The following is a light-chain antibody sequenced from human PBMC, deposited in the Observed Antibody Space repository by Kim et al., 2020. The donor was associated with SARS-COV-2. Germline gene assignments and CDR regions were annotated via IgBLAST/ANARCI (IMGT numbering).Light chain of an antibody. V-gene: IGKV3-20*01. CDR3: QQYGSSPRT. CDR2: GAS. J-gene: IGKJ1*01. Sequence: EIVLTQSPGTLSLSPWERATLSCRASQSVSNSYLAWYQQKPGQAPRLLIYGASSRATGIPDRFSGSGSGTDFTLTISRLEPEDFAVYYCQQYGSSPRTFGQGTKVEIK. CDR1: QSVSNSY.